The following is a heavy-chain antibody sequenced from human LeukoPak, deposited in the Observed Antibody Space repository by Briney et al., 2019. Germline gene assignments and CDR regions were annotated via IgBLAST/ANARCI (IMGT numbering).Heavy chain of an antibody. CDR2: INWNGGTT. CDR3: AKDRDYDILTGYHYYFDY. V-gene: IGHV3-20*04. CDR1: GFTFDDYA. Sequence: GGSLRLSCAASGFTFDDYAMSWVRQAPGKGLEWVSGINWNGGTTHYADSVKGRFTISRDNAKNSLNLQMNSLRAEDTAVYYCAKDRDYDILTGYHYYFDYWGQGTLVTVSS. J-gene: IGHJ4*02. D-gene: IGHD3-9*01.